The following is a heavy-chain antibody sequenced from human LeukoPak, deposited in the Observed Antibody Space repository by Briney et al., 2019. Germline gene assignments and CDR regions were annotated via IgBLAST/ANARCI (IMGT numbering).Heavy chain of an antibody. CDR3: AREGNP. V-gene: IGHV4-59*12. D-gene: IGHD2/OR15-2a*01. CDR2: IYYSGST. Sequence: SETLSLTCTVSGGSISSYYWSWIRQPPGKGLEWVGTIYYSGSTYYNPSLKSRVTISVNTSKNQFSLKLSSVTVADTAVYYCAREGNPWGQGTLVTVSS. CDR1: GGSISSYY. J-gene: IGHJ5*02.